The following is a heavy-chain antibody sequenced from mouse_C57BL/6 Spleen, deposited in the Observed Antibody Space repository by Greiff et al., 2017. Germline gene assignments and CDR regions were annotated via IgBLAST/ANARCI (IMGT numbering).Heavy chain of an antibody. CDR2: IYPGDGDT. CDR3: ARALYDGYHLYFDV. CDR1: GYAFSSSW. V-gene: IGHV1-82*01. J-gene: IGHJ1*03. Sequence: VQLQESGPELVKPGASVKISCKASGYAFSSSWMNWVKQRPGKGLEWIGRIYPGDGDTNYNGKFKGKATLTADKSSSTAYMQLSSLTSEDSAVYFCARALYDGYHLYFDVWGTGTTVTVSS. D-gene: IGHD2-3*01.